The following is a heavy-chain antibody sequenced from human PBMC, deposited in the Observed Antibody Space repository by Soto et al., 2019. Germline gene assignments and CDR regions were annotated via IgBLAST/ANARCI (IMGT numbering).Heavy chain of an antibody. J-gene: IGHJ6*02. CDR1: GFTFTSSA. CDR3: AAEQDYYYYYGMAV. V-gene: IGHV1-58*01. Sequence: SVKVSCKASGFTFTSSAVQWVRQARGQRLEWIGWIVIGSGNTNYAQKFQERVTITRDMSTSTAYMELSSLRSEDTAVYYCAAEQDYYYYYGMAVWGQGTTVTVSS. CDR2: IVIGSGNT.